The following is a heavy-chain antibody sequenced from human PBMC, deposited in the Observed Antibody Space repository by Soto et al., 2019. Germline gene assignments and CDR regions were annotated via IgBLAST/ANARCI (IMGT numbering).Heavy chain of an antibody. J-gene: IGHJ3*02. CDR1: GYTFTSCG. V-gene: IGHV1-18*01. CDR2: ISTYNGNT. Sequence: GASVKVSCKASGYTFTSCGITWVRQAPGQGLEWMGYISTYNGNTNYAQILQGRVTMTTDRSTSTAYMELSSLRSEDTAVYYCAREYCSSTSCYLIRNDAFDIWGQGTMVTVSS. CDR3: AREYCSSTSCYLIRNDAFDI. D-gene: IGHD2-2*01.